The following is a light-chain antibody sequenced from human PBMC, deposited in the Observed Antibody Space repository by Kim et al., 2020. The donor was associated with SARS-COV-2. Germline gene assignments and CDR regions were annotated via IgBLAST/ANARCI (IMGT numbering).Light chain of an antibody. CDR3: NSRDSSGNRV. J-gene: IGLJ2*01. Sequence: VALGQTVRITCQGDSLRIYYASWYQQKPGQAPVLVIYGKNNRPSGVPDRFSGSSSGNTASLTITGAQAEDEADYYCNSRDSSGNRVFGGGTQLTVL. CDR1: SLRIYY. CDR2: GKN. V-gene: IGLV3-19*01.